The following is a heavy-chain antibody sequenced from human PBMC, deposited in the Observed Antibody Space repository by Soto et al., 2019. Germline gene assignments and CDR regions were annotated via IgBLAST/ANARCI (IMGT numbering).Heavy chain of an antibody. V-gene: IGHV4-31*03. Sequence: QVQLQESGPGLVKPSQTLSLTCTVSGGSISSGGYYWSWIRQHPGKGLEWIGGIYYRGSTYYTPSRNSRVTISLDTSKNQFSLKLSSVTAADTSVYYCAGDRRQHLAPASFDIWGQGTMVTVSS. D-gene: IGHD6-13*01. CDR3: AGDRRQHLAPASFDI. CDR2: IYYRGST. CDR1: GGSISSGGYY. J-gene: IGHJ3*02.